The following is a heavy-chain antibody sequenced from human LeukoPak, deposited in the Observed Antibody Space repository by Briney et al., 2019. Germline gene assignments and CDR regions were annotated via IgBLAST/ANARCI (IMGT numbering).Heavy chain of an antibody. J-gene: IGHJ5*02. V-gene: IGHV1-8*01. CDR3: ARGARSTYYYDSSGYYYFS. D-gene: IGHD3-22*01. Sequence: ASVKVSCKASGYTFTSYDINWVRQATGQGLEWMGWMNPNSSNTGYAQKFQGRVTMTRNTSINTAYMELSSLRSEDTAVYYCARGARSTYYYDSSGYYYFSWGQGTLVTVSS. CDR2: MNPNSSNT. CDR1: GYTFTSYD.